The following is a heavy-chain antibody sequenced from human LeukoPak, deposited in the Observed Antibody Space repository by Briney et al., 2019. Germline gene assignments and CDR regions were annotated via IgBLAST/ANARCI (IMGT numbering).Heavy chain of an antibody. CDR3: ARSLGDFWSHNDY. V-gene: IGHV1-2*02. Sequence: ASVKVSCKASGYTFTGYYMHWVRQAPGQGLEWMGWINPNSGGTNYAQKFQGRVTMTRDTSISTAYMELSRLRSDDTAVYYRARSLGDFWSHNDYWGQGTLVTVSS. J-gene: IGHJ4*02. D-gene: IGHD3-3*01. CDR2: INPNSGGT. CDR1: GYTFTGYY.